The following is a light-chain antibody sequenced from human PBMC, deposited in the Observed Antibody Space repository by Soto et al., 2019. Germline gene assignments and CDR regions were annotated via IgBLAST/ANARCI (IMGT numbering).Light chain of an antibody. CDR1: QSLSNSF. CDR3: QQYGRLPLS. Sequence: EILLTQSPDTLSLSPGDRATLSCRASQSLSNSFLAWYQQKPGQTPRLLISGASIRAADIPDRFSGSGSGTDSTLTISRLEPEDFAVYFCQQYGRLPLSFGGGTKVEIK. J-gene: IGKJ4*01. CDR2: GAS. V-gene: IGKV3-20*01.